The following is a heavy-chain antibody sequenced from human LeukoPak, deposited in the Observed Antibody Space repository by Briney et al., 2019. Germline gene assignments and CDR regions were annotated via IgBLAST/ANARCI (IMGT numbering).Heavy chain of an antibody. CDR3: ARNTELLWFGELPGWFDP. CDR2: IKQDGSEK. Sequence: PGGSLRLSCAASGFTFSSYWMSWVRQAPGKGLEWVANIKQDGSEKYYVDSVKGRFTISRDNAKNSLYLQMNSLRAEDTAVYYCARNTELLWFGELPGWFDPWGQGTLVTVSS. CDR1: GFTFSSYW. V-gene: IGHV3-7*01. D-gene: IGHD3-10*01. J-gene: IGHJ5*02.